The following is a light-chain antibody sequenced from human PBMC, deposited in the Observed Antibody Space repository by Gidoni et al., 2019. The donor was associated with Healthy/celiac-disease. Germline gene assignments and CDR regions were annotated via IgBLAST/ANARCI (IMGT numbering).Light chain of an antibody. V-gene: IGKV3-15*01. CDR2: GAS. CDR1: QRVSSN. J-gene: IGKJ4*01. Sequence: EIVMTQSPATLSVSPGERPTLSCRASQRVSSNLAWYQQKPGQAPRLLIYGASTRATGIPARFSGSGSGTEFTLTISRVQSEDFAVYYCQQYNNWPLTFGGGTKVEIK. CDR3: QQYNNWPLT.